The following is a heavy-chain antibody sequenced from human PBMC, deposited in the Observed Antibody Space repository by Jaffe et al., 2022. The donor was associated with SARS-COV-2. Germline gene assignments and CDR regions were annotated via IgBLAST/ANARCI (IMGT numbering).Heavy chain of an antibody. J-gene: IGHJ4*02. CDR2: IKQDGSEK. D-gene: IGHD2-21*01. Sequence: EVQLVESGGGLVQPGGSLRLSCAASGFTFSSYWMSWVRQAPGKGLEWVANIKQDGSEKYYVDSVKGRFTISRDNAKNSLYLQMNSLRAEDTAVYYCARGGLPRWIALEYWGQGTLVTVSS. CDR1: GFTFSSYW. CDR3: ARGGLPRWIALEY. V-gene: IGHV3-7*03.